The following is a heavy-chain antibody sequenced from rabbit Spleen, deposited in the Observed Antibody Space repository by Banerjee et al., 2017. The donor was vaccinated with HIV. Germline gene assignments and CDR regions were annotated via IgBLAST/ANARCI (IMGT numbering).Heavy chain of an antibody. J-gene: IGHJ6*01. Sequence: QSLEESGGDLVKPGGTLTLTCTASGFSFSSNDYICWVRQAPGKGLEWIASINSFTGRPVYAAWVKHRFTVSKASWTTTTLQMTSLTAADTARYFCARSTYGYDDYADLYYAAMDLWAQGPWSPS. CDR1: GFSFSSNDY. V-gene: IGHV1S40*01. D-gene: IGHD6-1*01. CDR2: INSFTGRP. CDR3: ARSTYGYDDYADLYYAAMDL.